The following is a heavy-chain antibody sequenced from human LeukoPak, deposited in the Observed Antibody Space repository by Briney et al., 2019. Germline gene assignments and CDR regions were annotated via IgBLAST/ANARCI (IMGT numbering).Heavy chain of an antibody. CDR2: ISGSGGST. D-gene: IGHD6-13*01. J-gene: IGHJ4*02. Sequence: PGGSLRLSCAASGFTFSSYAMSWVRQAPGKGLEWVSAISGSGGSTYYADSVKGRFTISRDNSKNTLYLQMNSLRAEDTAVYYCARGKAAAGTIQYYFDYWGQGTLVTVSS. V-gene: IGHV3-23*01. CDR1: GFTFSSYA. CDR3: ARGKAAAGTIQYYFDY.